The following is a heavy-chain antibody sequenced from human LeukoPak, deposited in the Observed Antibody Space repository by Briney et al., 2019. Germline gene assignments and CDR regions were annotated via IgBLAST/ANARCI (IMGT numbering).Heavy chain of an antibody. D-gene: IGHD1-26*01. J-gene: IGHJ3*02. Sequence: PGGSLRLSCAASGFTFSSYWMSWVRQAPGKGLEWIGYMYHSGSTNYNPSLKSRVTMSVDTSKYQFSLKLNSVTAADTAVYYCARRGGSPLGAFDIWGQGTLVTVSS. CDR3: ARRGGSPLGAFDI. CDR2: MYHSGST. CDR1: GFTFSSYW. V-gene: IGHV4-59*01.